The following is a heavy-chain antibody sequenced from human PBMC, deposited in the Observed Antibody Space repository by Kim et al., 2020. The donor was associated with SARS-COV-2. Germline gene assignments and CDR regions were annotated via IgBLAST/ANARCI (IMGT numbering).Heavy chain of an antibody. Sequence: SETLSLTCSVSGDYSSSSDYYWGWIRQPPGKGLEWIGSIRYGDNTYYNPSLKSRVTISVDTSKNHFSLKLTSVTAADTAVYFCAGHARIRQRWYNWFDSWGQGTLVTVSS. D-gene: IGHD2-8*01. V-gene: IGHV4-39*01. J-gene: IGHJ5*01. CDR2: IRYGDNT. CDR1: GDYSSSSDYY. CDR3: AGHARIRQRWYNWFDS.